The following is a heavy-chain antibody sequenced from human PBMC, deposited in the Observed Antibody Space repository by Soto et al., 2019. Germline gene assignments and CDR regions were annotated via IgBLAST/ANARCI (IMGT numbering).Heavy chain of an antibody. V-gene: IGHV3-64D*06. CDR1: GFTFSSYA. Sequence: GGSLRLSCSVFGFTFSSYAMHWVRQAPGKGLQYVSSISSSGVATYYADSVKGRFTISRDNSMSTLYLQMSSLRVEDTAVYYCVKGRYVDFWGQGTLVTVSS. CDR2: ISSSGVAT. J-gene: IGHJ4*02. CDR3: VKGRYVDF.